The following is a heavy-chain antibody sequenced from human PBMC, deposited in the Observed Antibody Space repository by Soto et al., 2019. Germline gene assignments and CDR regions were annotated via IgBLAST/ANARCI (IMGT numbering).Heavy chain of an antibody. D-gene: IGHD3-10*01. CDR1: GDSFSSYY. V-gene: IGHV4-59*01. J-gene: IGHJ4*02. Sequence: SETLSLTCTVSGDSFSSYYWTWTRQPPGKRLEWVAYIFHTGNTNYNPSLKSRVTISVDTSKNQFSLKLRSVTPADTAVYYCAALDGALDYWGPGTLVTVSS. CDR3: AALDGALDY. CDR2: IFHTGNT.